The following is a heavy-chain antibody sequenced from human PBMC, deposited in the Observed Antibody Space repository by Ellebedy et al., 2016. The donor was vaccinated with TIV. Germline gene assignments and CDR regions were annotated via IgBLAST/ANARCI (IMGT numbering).Heavy chain of an antibody. V-gene: IGHV4-59*08. CDR1: GGSISSYY. D-gene: IGHD4-17*01. CDR3: AGDYGAYFDY. CDR2: IYYSGST. J-gene: IGHJ4*02. Sequence: MPSETLSLTCTVSGGSISSYYWSWIRQPPGKGLEWIGYIYYSGSTNYNPSLKRRVTISVDTSKNQFSLRLSSVTAADTAVYYCAGDYGAYFDYWGQGTLVTVSS.